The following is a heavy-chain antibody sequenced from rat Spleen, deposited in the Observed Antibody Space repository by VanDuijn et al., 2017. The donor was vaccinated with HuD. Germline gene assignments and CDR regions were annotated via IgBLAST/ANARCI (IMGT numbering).Heavy chain of an antibody. CDR2: IWGDEST. V-gene: IGHV2-1*01. J-gene: IGHJ2*01. CDR1: GFSLISNS. D-gene: IGHD4-1*01. CDR3: ARDYPYKTGLDY. Sequence: QVQLKESGPGLVQPSQTLSLTCTVSGFSLISNSVHWVRQPPGKGLEWMGGIWGDESTDYNSALKSRLSITRDTSKSQVFLKRNSLQTEDTGTYFCARDYPYKTGLDYWGQGIMVTVSS.